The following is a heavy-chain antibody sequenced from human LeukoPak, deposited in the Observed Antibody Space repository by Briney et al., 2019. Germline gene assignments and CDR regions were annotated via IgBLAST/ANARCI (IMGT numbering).Heavy chain of an antibody. V-gene: IGHV3-33*06. CDR1: GFSFSAYG. J-gene: IGHJ4*02. CDR3: ANHDHSGYYLFDY. D-gene: IGHD3-22*01. Sequence: GGSLRLSCAASGFSFSAYGVHWVRQAPGKGLEWVAVIWYDGSSKDYADSVKGRFTFSRDNSKNTLYLQMNGLRAEDTAVYYCANHDHSGYYLFDYWGQGTLVTVSS. CDR2: IWYDGSSK.